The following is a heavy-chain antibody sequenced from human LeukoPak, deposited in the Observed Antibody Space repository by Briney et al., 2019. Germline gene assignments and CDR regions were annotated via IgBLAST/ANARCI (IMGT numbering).Heavy chain of an antibody. Sequence: SETLSLTCAVYGGSFSGYYWSWIRQPPGKGLEWIGEIYHSGSTNYNPSLKSRVTISVDKSKNQFSLKLSSVTAADTAVYYCARDLNGQYSSSWYGFDYWGQGTLVTVSS. CDR3: ARDLNGQYSSSWYGFDY. CDR1: GGSFSGYY. CDR2: IYHSGST. V-gene: IGHV4-34*01. J-gene: IGHJ4*02. D-gene: IGHD6-13*01.